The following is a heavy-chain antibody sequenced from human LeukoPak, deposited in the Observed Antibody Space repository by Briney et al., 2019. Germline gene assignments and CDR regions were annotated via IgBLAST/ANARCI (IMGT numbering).Heavy chain of an antibody. V-gene: IGHV3-30*02. Sequence: AGGSLRLSCAASGFTFSSYGMHWVRQAPGKGLEWVAFIRYDGSNKYYADSVKGRFTISRDNSKNTLYLQMNSLRAEDTAVYYCAKESSNYVLGYYYYYMDVWGKGTTVTVSS. CDR2: IRYDGSNK. CDR3: AKESSNYVLGYYYYYMDV. CDR1: GFTFSSYG. D-gene: IGHD4-11*01. J-gene: IGHJ6*03.